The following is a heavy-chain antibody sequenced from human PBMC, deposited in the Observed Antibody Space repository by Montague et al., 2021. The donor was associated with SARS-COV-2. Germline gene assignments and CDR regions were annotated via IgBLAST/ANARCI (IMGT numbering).Heavy chain of an antibody. CDR1: GDSIRTSTLYY. CDR2: LYFSGTT. D-gene: IGHD3-16*02. Sequence: SETLSLTCNVSGDSIRTSTLYYWVWIRQPPGKGLEWIGNLYFSGTTEYSPCLKSRTLLSVATSENQFSLNLKSVTAADTASYYCVRRSAGGDRFVWGPGTVVTVSS. V-gene: IGHV4-39*01. CDR3: VRRSAGGDRFV. J-gene: IGHJ4*02.